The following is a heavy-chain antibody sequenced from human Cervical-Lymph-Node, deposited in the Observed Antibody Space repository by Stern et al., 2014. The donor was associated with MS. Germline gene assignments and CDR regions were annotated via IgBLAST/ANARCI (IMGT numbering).Heavy chain of an antibody. V-gene: IGHV1-69*06. CDR2: IIPMFGPS. CDR1: GGSFINYA. CDR3: AGPRYAF. J-gene: IGHJ4*02. Sequence: VQLVESGPEVKKPGSSVNVSCKASGGSFINYAITWVRQAPGQGPEWMGDIIPMFGPSNYAEKFQGIVTITADKSTTTAYMEVNSLTSEDTAVYYCAGPRYAFWGQGTLVIVSS. D-gene: IGHD2-2*01.